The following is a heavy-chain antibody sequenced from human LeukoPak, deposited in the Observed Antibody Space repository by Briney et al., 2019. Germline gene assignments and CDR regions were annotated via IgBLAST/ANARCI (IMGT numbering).Heavy chain of an antibody. V-gene: IGHV4-38-2*02. CDR2: IYYSGST. J-gene: IGHJ5*02. D-gene: IGHD2-8*01. Sequence: GSLRLSCAASGFTFSDYYMSWIRQAPGKGLEWIGSIYYSGSTYYNPSLKSRVTRSVDTSKNQFSLKLSSVTAADTAVYYCARDHCTNGVCYIMGRVYWFDPWGQGTLVTVSS. CDR1: GFTFSDYY. CDR3: ARDHCTNGVCYIMGRVYWFDP.